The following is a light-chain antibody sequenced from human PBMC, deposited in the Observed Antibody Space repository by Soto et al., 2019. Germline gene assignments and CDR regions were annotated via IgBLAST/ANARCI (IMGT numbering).Light chain of an antibody. J-gene: IGKJ5*01. CDR2: SAS. V-gene: IGKV1-39*01. Sequence: DIQMTQSPSAQSASVGDTVSITCRASQNIRSHLNWYQQKPGKAPELLIYSASRLQSGVPSRFGGSGSGTDFTLTISDLQPEDFATYYCQQRYTTPPITFGLGTRLEIK. CDR3: QQRYTTPPIT. CDR1: QNIRSH.